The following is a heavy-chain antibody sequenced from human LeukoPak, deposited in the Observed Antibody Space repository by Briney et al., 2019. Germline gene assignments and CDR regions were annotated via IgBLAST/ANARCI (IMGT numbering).Heavy chain of an antibody. J-gene: IGHJ4*02. D-gene: IGHD3-16*02. CDR3: ARDLSFDY. V-gene: IGHV3-53*01. CDR1: GFTFDDYA. Sequence: GGSLRLSCAASGFTFDDYAMHWVRQAPGKELEWVSVIYSAGSTYYADSVKGRFTISRDNSKNTLYLQMNSLRAEDTAVYYCARDLSFDYWGQGTLVTVSS. CDR2: IYSAGST.